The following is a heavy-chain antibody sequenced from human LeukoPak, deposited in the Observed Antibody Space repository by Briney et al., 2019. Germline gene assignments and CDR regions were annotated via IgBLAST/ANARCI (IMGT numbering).Heavy chain of an antibody. CDR1: GFTFSSYW. V-gene: IGHV3-7*03. Sequence: GGSLRLSCAASGFTFSSYWMSWVRQAPGKGLEWVANIKQDESEKYYVDSVKGRFTISRVNAKNSLYLQMNSLRAEDTAIYYCARDWITYSTRWFVSAFDYWGQGTLVTVSS. CDR3: ARDWITYSTRWFVSAFDY. CDR2: IKQDESEK. D-gene: IGHD6-13*01. J-gene: IGHJ4*02.